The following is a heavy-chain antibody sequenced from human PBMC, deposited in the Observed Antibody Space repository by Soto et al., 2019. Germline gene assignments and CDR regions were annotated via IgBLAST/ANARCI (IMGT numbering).Heavy chain of an antibody. D-gene: IGHD1-7*01. CDR3: AKDQKGNWNYALLFDY. J-gene: IGHJ4*02. V-gene: IGHV3-23*01. CDR1: GFTFNIYA. CDR2: ISKSADTT. Sequence: PGGSLRLSCAASGFTFNIYAMTWVRQAPGKGLEWVSAISKSADTTYYADSVKGRFTISRDNSKNTVYLQMNSLRVEDTAVYYCAKDQKGNWNYALLFDYWGQGSLVTVSS.